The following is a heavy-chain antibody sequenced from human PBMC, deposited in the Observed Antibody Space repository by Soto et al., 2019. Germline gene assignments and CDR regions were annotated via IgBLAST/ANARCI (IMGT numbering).Heavy chain of an antibody. CDR3: ARGGIGYSYGYSDY. J-gene: IGHJ4*02. D-gene: IGHD5-18*01. CDR2: ISTYNRKT. Sequence: ASVKVSCKASGYTFTRFGIAWVRQAPGQGLERMGWISTYNRKTIYAQKFQGRFSMTTDTSASTVYMELRSLRSDDTAVYYCARGGIGYSYGYSDYWGQGSLVTVXX. V-gene: IGHV1-18*04. CDR1: GYTFTRFG.